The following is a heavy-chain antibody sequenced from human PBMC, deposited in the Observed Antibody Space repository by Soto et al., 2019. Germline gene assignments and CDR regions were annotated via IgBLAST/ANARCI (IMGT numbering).Heavy chain of an antibody. V-gene: IGHV1-18*01. CDR3: ARVLRFLEWLLSDYYYYGMDV. J-gene: IGHJ6*02. D-gene: IGHD3-3*01. CDR2: ISAYNGNT. CDR1: GYTFTSYG. Sequence: ASVKVSFKASGYTFTSYGISWVRQAPGQGLEWMGWISAYNGNTNYAQKLQGRVTMTTDTSTSTAYMELRSLRSDDTAVYYCARVLRFLEWLLSDYYYYGMDVWGQGTTVTVSS.